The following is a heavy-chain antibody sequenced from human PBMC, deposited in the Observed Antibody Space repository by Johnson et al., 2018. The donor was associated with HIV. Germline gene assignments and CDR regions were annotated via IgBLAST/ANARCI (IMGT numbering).Heavy chain of an antibody. Sequence: VQLMESGGGVVQPGGSLRLSCAASGFTFSSYSMNWVRQAPEKGLEWVSYIRSSSSTIYYADSVKGRFTIPRDNAKNSLYLQMNSLRAEDTAVYYCARDRAFDIWGQGTMVTVSS. CDR3: ARDRAFDI. CDR2: IRSSSSTI. CDR1: GFTFSSYS. J-gene: IGHJ3*02. V-gene: IGHV3-48*01.